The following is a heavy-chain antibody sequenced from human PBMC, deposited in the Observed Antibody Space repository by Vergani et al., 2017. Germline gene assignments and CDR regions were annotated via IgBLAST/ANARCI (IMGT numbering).Heavy chain of an antibody. V-gene: IGHV4-34*11. CDR1: GGSFSGYY. J-gene: IGHJ4*02. D-gene: IGHD3-10*01. CDR3: ARGITMVRESPPYYFDY. CDR2: IYYSGST. Sequence: QVQLQQWGAGLLKPSETLSLTCAVYGGSFSGYYWSWIRQPPGKGLEWIGYIYYSGSTNYNPSLKSRVTISVDTSKNQFSLKLSSVTAADTAVYYCARGITMVRESPPYYFDYWGQGTLVTVSS.